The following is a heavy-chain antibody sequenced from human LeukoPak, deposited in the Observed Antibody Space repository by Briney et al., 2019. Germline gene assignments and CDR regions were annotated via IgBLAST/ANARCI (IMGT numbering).Heavy chain of an antibody. V-gene: IGHV4-59*08. Sequence: SETLSLTCAVSGGSISSYCWSWIRQPPGKGLEWIGYIFYSGSTNYNPSLKSRVTISVDTSKNQFSLKLNSVTAADTAVYYCARGRDGYNFLNRGEYYYFDYWGQGTLVTVSS. J-gene: IGHJ4*02. D-gene: IGHD5-24*01. CDR3: ARGRDGYNFLNRGEYYYFDY. CDR1: GGSISSYC. CDR2: IFYSGST.